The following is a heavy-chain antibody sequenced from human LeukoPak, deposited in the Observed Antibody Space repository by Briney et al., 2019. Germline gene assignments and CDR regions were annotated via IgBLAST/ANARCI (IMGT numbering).Heavy chain of an antibody. V-gene: IGHV3-7*01. D-gene: IGHD4-17*01. CDR1: GFSFRNYW. Sequence: GRSLRLSCVASGFSFRNYWMSWVRQAPGKGLEWVANIKEDGSKKSHLDSVKGRFTISRDNAKNFLYLQMNSLRVEDTALYYCARDGDGRGEDFDYWGQGILVTVSS. J-gene: IGHJ4*02. CDR2: IKEDGSKK. CDR3: ARDGDGRGEDFDY.